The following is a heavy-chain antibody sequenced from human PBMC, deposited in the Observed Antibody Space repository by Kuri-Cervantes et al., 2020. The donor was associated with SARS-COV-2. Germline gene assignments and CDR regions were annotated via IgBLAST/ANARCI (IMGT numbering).Heavy chain of an antibody. CDR1: GFTFSSYS. Sequence: GGSLRLSCAASGFTFSSYSMNWVRQAPGKGLEWVAVISYDGSNKYYADSVKGRFTISRDNSKNTAYLQMNSLKTEDTAVYYCARGKGYGDYVGAFDIWGQGTMVTASS. CDR2: ISYDGSNK. D-gene: IGHD4-17*01. V-gene: IGHV3-30*03. CDR3: ARGKGYGDYVGAFDI. J-gene: IGHJ3*02.